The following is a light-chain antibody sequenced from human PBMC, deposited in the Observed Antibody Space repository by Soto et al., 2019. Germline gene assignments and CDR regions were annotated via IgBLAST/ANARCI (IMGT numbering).Light chain of an antibody. Sequence: EKVMTQSPVTLSMSPGERATLSCRASQSVSTNLAWYHQKPGQAPRLLIYRASTRAAGVPARFSGSGSGTEFTLTISSLQPEYFAIYYCQQYDAWPYTFGQGTKLEI. J-gene: IGKJ2*01. CDR3: QQYDAWPYT. CDR1: QSVSTN. V-gene: IGKV3-15*01. CDR2: RAS.